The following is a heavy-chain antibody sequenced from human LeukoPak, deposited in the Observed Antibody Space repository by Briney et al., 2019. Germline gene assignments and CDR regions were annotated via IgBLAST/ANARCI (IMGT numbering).Heavy chain of an antibody. D-gene: IGHD1-26*01. Sequence: SETLSLTCSVSDYSISSSHYWGWIRQPLGKGLEWIGSIYHSGTTYYNPSLKSRVTISLDTSKNQFSLKLTSVTAADTAVYYCARGLKYQLLMGDFWGQGTLVTVSS. CDR2: IYHSGTT. CDR1: DYSISSSHY. V-gene: IGHV4-38-2*02. J-gene: IGHJ4*02. CDR3: ARGLKYQLLMGDF.